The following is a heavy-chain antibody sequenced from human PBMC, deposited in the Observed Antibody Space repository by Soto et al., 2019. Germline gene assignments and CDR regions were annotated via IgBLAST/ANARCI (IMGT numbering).Heavy chain of an antibody. V-gene: IGHV3-23*01. Sequence: PGGSLRLSCAASGFPFGENAMSWVRQAPGKGLEWVSGISDSGATTYYADSVRGRSTISRDNSKNTLYLQMKSLRAEDSASYYCAKEDTSSGSLDYWGQGALVTVSS. J-gene: IGHJ4*02. D-gene: IGHD6-19*01. CDR2: ISDSGATT. CDR3: AKEDTSSGSLDY. CDR1: GFPFGENA.